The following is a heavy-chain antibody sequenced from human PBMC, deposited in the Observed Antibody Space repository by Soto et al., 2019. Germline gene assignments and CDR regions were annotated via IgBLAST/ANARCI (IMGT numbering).Heavy chain of an antibody. CDR3: ARLVGNSWLDY. Sequence: QVQLQQSGPGLVKPSQTLSLTCAISGDSVSSNSATWNWIRQSPSRGLECLGRTYYRSNWHNEYAVPMKSRMTIKPVTSKNRCSLQLHSMTPEDTAVYYWARLVGNSWLDYWGQGTLVTVSS. J-gene: IGHJ4*02. CDR1: GDSVSSNSAT. D-gene: IGHD6-13*01. V-gene: IGHV6-1*01. CDR2: TYYRSNWHN.